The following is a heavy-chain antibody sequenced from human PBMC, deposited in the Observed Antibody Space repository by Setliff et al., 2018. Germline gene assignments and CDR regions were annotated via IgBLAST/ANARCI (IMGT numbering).Heavy chain of an antibody. V-gene: IGHV3-7*01. CDR3: ARHASPYSSGWYSMAAWFDP. D-gene: IGHD6-19*01. J-gene: IGHJ5*02. CDR2: IKQDGSEK. CDR1: GFSFSRYW. Sequence: PGGSLRLSCAASGFSFSRYWMSWVRQAPGKGLEWVANIKQDGSEKYYVDSVKGRFTISRDNAKNSLYLQMNSLRAEDTAVYHCARHASPYSSGWYSMAAWFDPWGQGTLVTVSS.